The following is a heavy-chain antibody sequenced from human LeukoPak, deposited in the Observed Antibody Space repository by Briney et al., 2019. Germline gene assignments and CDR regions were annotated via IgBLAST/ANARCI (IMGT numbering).Heavy chain of an antibody. CDR3: AKDPGYCSSTSCYLRNYYYGMDV. Sequence: GGPLRLSCAPSGFTFSSYGMHWVREAPGKGLEWVAVISYDGSNKYYADSVKGRFTISRDNSKNTLYLQMNSLRAEDTAVYYCAKDPGYCSSTSCYLRNYYYGMDVWGQGTTVTVSS. J-gene: IGHJ6*02. CDR2: ISYDGSNK. V-gene: IGHV3-30*18. CDR1: GFTFSSYG. D-gene: IGHD2-2*01.